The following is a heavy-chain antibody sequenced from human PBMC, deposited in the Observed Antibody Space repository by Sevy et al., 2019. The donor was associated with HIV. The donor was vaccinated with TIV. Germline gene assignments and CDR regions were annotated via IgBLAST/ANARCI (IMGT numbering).Heavy chain of an antibody. J-gene: IGHJ3*02. Sequence: GESLKISCAASGFTFSDYYINWIRQAPGKGLEWVSYISGSSSYTNYADSVKGRFTISRDNVKNSLYLQMNSLRAEDTAVYYCARVGCSISSCPKGDAFDIWGQGTMVTVSS. CDR2: ISGSSSYT. CDR1: GFTFSDYY. V-gene: IGHV3-11*06. CDR3: ARVGCSISSCPKGDAFDI. D-gene: IGHD2-2*01.